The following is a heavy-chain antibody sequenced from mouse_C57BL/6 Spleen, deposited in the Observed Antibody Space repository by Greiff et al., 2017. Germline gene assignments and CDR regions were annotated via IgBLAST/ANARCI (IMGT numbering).Heavy chain of an antibody. Sequence: EVMLVESGGGLVQPGGSLSLSCAASGFTFTDYYMSWVRQPPGKALEWLGFIRNKANGYTTEYSASVKGRFTISRDNSQSIIYLQMNALRAEDSATYYCARTLYYYGSRGDFDYWGQGTTLTVSS. J-gene: IGHJ2*01. V-gene: IGHV7-3*01. CDR3: ARTLYYYGSRGDFDY. D-gene: IGHD1-1*01. CDR2: IRNKANGYTT. CDR1: GFTFTDYY.